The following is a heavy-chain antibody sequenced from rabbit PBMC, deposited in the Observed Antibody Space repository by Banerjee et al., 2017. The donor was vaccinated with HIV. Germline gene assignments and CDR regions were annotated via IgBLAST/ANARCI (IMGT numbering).Heavy chain of an antibody. Sequence: QQLEESGGGLVKPGASLTLTCTASGFSFSSSYYMCWVRQAPGKGLEWIACIYDGSNGSTYYASWAKGRFTISKTSSTTVTLQMTSLTAADTATYFCARSTYGSADYGIYLGYFNLWGPGTLVTVS. V-gene: IGHV1S40*01. CDR3: ARSTYGSADYGIYLGYFNL. J-gene: IGHJ4*01. CDR1: GFSFSSSYY. CDR2: IYDGSNGST. D-gene: IGHD5-1*01.